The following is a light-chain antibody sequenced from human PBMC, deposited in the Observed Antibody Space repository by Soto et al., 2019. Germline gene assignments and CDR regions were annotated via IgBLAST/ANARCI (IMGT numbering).Light chain of an antibody. CDR2: DAS. Sequence: EIVLTQSPVTLSLSPGERATLSCRASQSVSSYLAWYQQKPGQAPRLLIYDASKRATGIPARFSGSGSGTDFTLTISSREPEDFAVYFCQQRSKFPSSFGGGTKVEIK. J-gene: IGKJ4*01. V-gene: IGKV3-11*01. CDR3: QQRSKFPSS. CDR1: QSVSSY.